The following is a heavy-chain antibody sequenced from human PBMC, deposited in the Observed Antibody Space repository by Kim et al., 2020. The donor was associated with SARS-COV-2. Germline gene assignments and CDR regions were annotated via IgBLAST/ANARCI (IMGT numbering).Heavy chain of an antibody. D-gene: IGHD1-7*01. CDR3: AREGEITGTTVYYYYGMDV. J-gene: IGHJ6*02. CDR2: ISAYNGNT. Sequence: ASVKVSCKASGYTFTSYGISWVRQAPGQGLEWMGWISAYNGNTNYAQKLQGRVTMTTDTSTSTAYMELRSLRSDDTAVYYCAREGEITGTTVYYYYGMDVWGQGTTVTVSS. CDR1: GYTFTSYG. V-gene: IGHV1-18*01.